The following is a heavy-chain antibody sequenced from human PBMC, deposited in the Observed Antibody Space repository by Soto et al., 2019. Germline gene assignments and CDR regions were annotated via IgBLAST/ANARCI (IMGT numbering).Heavy chain of an antibody. V-gene: IGHV3-33*06. CDR2: IWYDGSNK. D-gene: IGHD3-10*01. J-gene: IGHJ6*02. CDR3: AKIPSYYGSGKRGPYYYGMDV. CDR1: GFTFSSYG. Sequence: PGGSLRLSCAASGFTFSSYGMHWVRQAPGKGLEWVAVIWYDGSNKYYADSVKGRFTISRDNSKNTLYLQMNSLRAEDTAVYYCAKIPSYYGSGKRGPYYYGMDVWGQGTTVTVSS.